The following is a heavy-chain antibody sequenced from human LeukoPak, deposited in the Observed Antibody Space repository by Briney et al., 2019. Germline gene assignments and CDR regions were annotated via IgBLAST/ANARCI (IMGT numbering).Heavy chain of an antibody. CDR2: IIPIFGTA. J-gene: IGHJ4*02. Sequence: ASVKVSCKASGGTFSSYAISWVRQAPGQGLEWMGGIIPIFGTANYAQKFQGRVTITTDESTSTAYMELSSLRSEDTAVYYCARDGPYGDYVVDWGQGTLVTVSS. D-gene: IGHD4-17*01. CDR3: ARDGPYGDYVVD. CDR1: GGTFSSYA. V-gene: IGHV1-69*05.